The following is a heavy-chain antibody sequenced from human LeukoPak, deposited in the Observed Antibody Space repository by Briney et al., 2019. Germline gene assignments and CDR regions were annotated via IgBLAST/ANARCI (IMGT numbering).Heavy chain of an antibody. D-gene: IGHD6-13*01. J-gene: IGHJ4*01. Sequence: GGCLRLSCAVSGFTSRSYWLNWVRQAPGRGLEGVANIKYVGGEKSYADSVKGRFTISRDNAKNSLYLQMSSLRAEDMAVYYCARDGTAPGLYFDLWGQGTLVTVSS. CDR2: IKYVGGEK. CDR1: GFTSRSYW. V-gene: IGHV3-7*01. CDR3: ARDGTAPGLYFDL.